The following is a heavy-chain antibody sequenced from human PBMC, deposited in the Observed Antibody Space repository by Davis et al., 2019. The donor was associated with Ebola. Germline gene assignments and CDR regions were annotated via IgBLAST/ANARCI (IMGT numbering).Heavy chain of an antibody. J-gene: IGHJ4*02. Sequence: LSLTCAVYGGSFSGYYWSWIRQAPGKGLEWVSYISSSGSTIYYADSVKGRFTISRDNAKNSLYLQMNSLRAEDTAVYYCARGATIFGVALADYWGQGTLVTVSS. D-gene: IGHD3-3*01. CDR2: ISSSGSTI. CDR3: ARGATIFGVALADY. V-gene: IGHV3-11*01. CDR1: GGSFSGYY.